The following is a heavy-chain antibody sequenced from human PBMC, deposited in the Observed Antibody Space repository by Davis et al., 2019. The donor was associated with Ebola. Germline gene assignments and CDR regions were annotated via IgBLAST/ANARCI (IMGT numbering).Heavy chain of an antibody. CDR2: INPNSGGT. D-gene: IGHD3-3*01. V-gene: IGHV1-2*02. CDR3: ARVVHYDFWSGYRDYYYGMNV. Sequence: ASVKVSCKASGYTFTGYYMHWVRQAPGQGLEWMGWINPNSGGTNYAQKFQGRVTMTRDTSISTAYMELSRLRSDDTAVYYCARVVHYDFWSGYRDYYYGMNVWGQGTTVTVSS. CDR1: GYTFTGYY. J-gene: IGHJ6*02.